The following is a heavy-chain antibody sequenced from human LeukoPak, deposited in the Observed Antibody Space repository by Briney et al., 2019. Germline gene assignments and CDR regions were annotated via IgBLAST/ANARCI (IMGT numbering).Heavy chain of an antibody. J-gene: IGHJ4*02. Sequence: SGTLSLTCTVSGGSISSSSYYWGWIRQPPGKGLEWIGSIYYSGSTYYNPSLKSRVTISVDTSKNQFSLKLSSVTAADTAVYYCARQSGIVGATTLGFFDYWGQGTLVTVSS. CDR3: ARQSGIVGATTLGFFDY. CDR2: IYYSGST. D-gene: IGHD1-26*01. CDR1: GGSISSSSYY. V-gene: IGHV4-39*01.